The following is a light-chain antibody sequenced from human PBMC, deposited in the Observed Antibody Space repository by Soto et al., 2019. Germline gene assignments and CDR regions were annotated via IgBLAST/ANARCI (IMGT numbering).Light chain of an antibody. CDR1: SRDVGGYNY. V-gene: IGLV2-14*01. CDR3: SSYTSSSPWV. J-gene: IGLJ3*02. CDR2: EVS. Sequence: QSALTQPASVSGSPGQSITISCTGTSRDVGGYNYVSWYQQHPGKAPKLMIYEVSNRPSGVSNRFSGSKSGNTASLTISGLQAEDEPDYYCSSYTSSSPWVFGGGTKLTVL.